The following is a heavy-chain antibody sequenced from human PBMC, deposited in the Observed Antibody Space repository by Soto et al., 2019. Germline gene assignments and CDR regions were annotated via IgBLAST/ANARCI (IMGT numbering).Heavy chain of an antibody. J-gene: IGHJ4*02. CDR1: GFTFSSYA. D-gene: IGHD2-21*02. CDR3: AKDPVGVTRTFDY. V-gene: IGHV3-23*01. Sequence: PGGSLRLSCAASGFTFSSYAMSWVRQAPGKGLEWVSAITGGGSSTYYADSVKGRFTISRDNSKNTLYLQVNSLRAEDTAIYYCAKDPVGVTRTFDYWRQGTLVTVS. CDR2: ITGGGSST.